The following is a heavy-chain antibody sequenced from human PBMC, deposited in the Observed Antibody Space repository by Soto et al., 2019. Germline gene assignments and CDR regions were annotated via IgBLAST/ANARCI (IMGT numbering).Heavy chain of an antibody. CDR2: IKSQAGGGTI. CDR1: GLTFVYAW. V-gene: IGHV3-15*07. J-gene: IGHJ4*02. Sequence: EVQLVESGGGLVKPGGSLRISCTASGLTFVYAWMDWVRQAPGKRLEWVGRIKSQAGGGTIEYAAPVKGRFTISRDDSKNTVYLQMDRLNTEDTAVYYCSHVSSVAHPFSDFWGQGTLVTVSS. CDR3: SHVSSVAHPFSDF. D-gene: IGHD3-3*01.